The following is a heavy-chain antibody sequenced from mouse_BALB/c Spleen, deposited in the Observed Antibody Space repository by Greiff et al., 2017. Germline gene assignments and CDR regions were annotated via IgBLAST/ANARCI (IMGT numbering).Heavy chain of an antibody. CDR3: ARWGGSSYFDY. CDR1: GYSITSDYA. CDR2: ISYSGST. V-gene: IGHV3-2*02. Sequence: VQLQQSGPGLVKPSQSLSLTCTVTGYSITSDYAWNWIRQFPGNKLEWMGYISYSGSTSYNPSLKSRISITRDTSKNQFFLQLNSVTTEDTATYYCARWGGSSYFDYWGQGTTLTVSS. J-gene: IGHJ2*01. D-gene: IGHD1-1*01.